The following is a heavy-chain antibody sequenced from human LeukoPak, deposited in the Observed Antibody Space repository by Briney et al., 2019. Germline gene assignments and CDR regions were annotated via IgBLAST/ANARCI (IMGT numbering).Heavy chain of an antibody. CDR3: AALVRFSRKGDAFDI. CDR1: GGTFSSYA. Sequence: ASVKVSCKASGGTFSSYAISWVRQAPGQGLEWMGGIIPIFGTANYAQKFQGRVTITTDESTSTAYMELSSLRSEDTAVYYCAALVRFSRKGDAFDIWGQGTMVTVSS. D-gene: IGHD3-3*01. V-gene: IGHV1-69*05. CDR2: IIPIFGTA. J-gene: IGHJ3*02.